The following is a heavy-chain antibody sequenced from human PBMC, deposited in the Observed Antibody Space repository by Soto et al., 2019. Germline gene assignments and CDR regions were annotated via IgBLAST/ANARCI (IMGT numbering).Heavy chain of an antibody. CDR1: GFTVSSNY. Sequence: GGSLRLSCAASGFTVSSNYMSWVRQAPGKGLEWVSVIYSGGSTYYADSVKGRFTISRDNSKNTLYLQMNSLRAEDTAVYYCARDSSAYCGGDCYYGMDVWGQGTTVTVSS. V-gene: IGHV3-66*01. CDR2: IYSGGST. CDR3: ARDSSAYCGGDCYYGMDV. D-gene: IGHD2-21*01. J-gene: IGHJ6*02.